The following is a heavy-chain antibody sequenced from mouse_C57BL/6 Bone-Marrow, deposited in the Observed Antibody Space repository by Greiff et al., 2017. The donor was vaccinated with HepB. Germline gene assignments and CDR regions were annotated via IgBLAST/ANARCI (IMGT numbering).Heavy chain of an antibody. CDR1: GYTFTDYY. CDR2: IYPGSGNT. J-gene: IGHJ1*03. Sequence: VQLQESGAELVRPGASVKLSCKASGYTFTDYYINWVKQRPGQGLEWIARIYPGSGNTYYNEKFKGKATLTAEKSSSTAYMQLSSLTSEDSAVYFCARSTTVVYWYFDVWGTGTTVTVSS. D-gene: IGHD1-1*01. CDR3: ARSTTVVYWYFDV. V-gene: IGHV1-76*01.